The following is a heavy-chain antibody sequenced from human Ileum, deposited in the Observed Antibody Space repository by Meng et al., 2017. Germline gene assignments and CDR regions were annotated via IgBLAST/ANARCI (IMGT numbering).Heavy chain of an antibody. V-gene: IGHV3-74*01. D-gene: IGHD5-12*01. CDR2: ISTDGSST. Sequence: EGQMVESGGGLVQSGGSLRLSCAASGFTFSNYWGHWVRQAPGKGLVWVSRISTDGSSTYYADSVKGRFTISRDNAKNTLYLQMNDLRAEDTAVYYCARGASGYRNFDYWGQGALVTVSS. CDR3: ARGASGYRNFDY. CDR1: GFTFSNYW. J-gene: IGHJ4*02.